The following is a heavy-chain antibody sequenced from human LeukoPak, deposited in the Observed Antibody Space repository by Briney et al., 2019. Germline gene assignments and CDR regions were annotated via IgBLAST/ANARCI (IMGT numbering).Heavy chain of an antibody. D-gene: IGHD2-2*01. CDR3: AEQGYCRSSSCYDGDY. V-gene: IGHV3-23*01. CDR1: GFTFSSYA. Sequence: PGGSLRLSCAASGFTFSSYAMTWVRQAPGKGLEWVSGISSRGESTYYADSVKGRFTVSRDKSIDTLYLQMNSLRAEDTAVYYCAEQGYCRSSSCYDGDYWGQGTLVTVSS. J-gene: IGHJ4*02. CDR2: ISSRGEST.